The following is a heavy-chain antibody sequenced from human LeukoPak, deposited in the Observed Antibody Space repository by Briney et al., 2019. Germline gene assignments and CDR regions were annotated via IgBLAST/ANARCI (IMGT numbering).Heavy chain of an antibody. CDR1: GYTFPGYY. J-gene: IGHJ4*02. CDR2: INPNSGDT. D-gene: IGHD5-12*01. CDR3: ARGGYSGFSFDY. Sequence: GASVKVSCKASGYTFPGYYMQWVRQTPGQGLEWMGGINPNSGDTNYLQKFQGRVTMTRDTSIATVFMNLSRLGFDDTALYDCARGGYSGFSFDYWGQGTPVTVSS. V-gene: IGHV1-2*02.